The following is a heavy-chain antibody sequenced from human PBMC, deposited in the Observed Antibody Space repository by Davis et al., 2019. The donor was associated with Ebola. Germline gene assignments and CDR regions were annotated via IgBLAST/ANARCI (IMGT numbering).Heavy chain of an antibody. J-gene: IGHJ4*02. CDR2: INPHNGNT. D-gene: IGHD1-1*01. CDR3: ARAQFPTTSDH. Sequence: AASVKVSCKASGYTFTSYGISWVRQAPGQGLEWMGWINPHNGNTNYAQNVQGRVTMTTDTSTSTAYMEVGSLRSDDTAVYYCARAQFPTTSDHWGQGTLVTVS. V-gene: IGHV1-18*04. CDR1: GYTFTSYG.